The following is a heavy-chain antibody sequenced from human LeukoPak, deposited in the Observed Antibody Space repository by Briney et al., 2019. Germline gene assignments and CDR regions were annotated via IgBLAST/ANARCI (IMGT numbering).Heavy chain of an antibody. Sequence: GGSLRLSCVVSGFTFSDYSMNWVRQPPGKGLEWISYISTGGDTIYYADSVRGRFATSSDNAKKSLYLQMNSLRAEDTAVYYCARGPPLFAPWGQGTLVTVSS. CDR3: ARGPPLFAP. J-gene: IGHJ5*02. CDR1: GFTFSDYS. CDR2: ISTGGDTI. V-gene: IGHV3-48*01.